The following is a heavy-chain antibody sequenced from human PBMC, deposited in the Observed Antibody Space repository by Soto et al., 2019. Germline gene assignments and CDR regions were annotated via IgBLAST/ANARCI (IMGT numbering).Heavy chain of an antibody. J-gene: IGHJ3*01. V-gene: IGHV4-4*02. CDR1: GGSISTSNW. CDR3: ARNSGTGSGLDV. D-gene: IGHD6-13*01. CDR2: IYHTGLT. Sequence: QVQLQESGPGLVKPSGTLSLTCAVSGGSISTSNWWTLVRQAPGKGLGWIGEIYHTGLTNYIPSLKSRVIMAVDRPRSQFSLKINSVTASDTAVYYCARNSGTGSGLDVWGQGTMVAVSS.